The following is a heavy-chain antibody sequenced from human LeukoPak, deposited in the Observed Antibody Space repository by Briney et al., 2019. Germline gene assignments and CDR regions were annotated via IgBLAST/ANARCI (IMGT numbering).Heavy chain of an antibody. D-gene: IGHD5-12*01. Sequence: SETLSLTCTVSGGSISSSSYYWGWIRQPPGKRLEWIGSIYYSGSTYYNPSLKSRVTISVDTSKNQFSLKLSSVTAADTAVYYCARQQSGYVGGYYYYMDVWGKGTTVTVSS. V-gene: IGHV4-39*01. CDR3: ARQQSGYVGGYYYYMDV. CDR1: GGSISSSSYY. CDR2: IYYSGST. J-gene: IGHJ6*03.